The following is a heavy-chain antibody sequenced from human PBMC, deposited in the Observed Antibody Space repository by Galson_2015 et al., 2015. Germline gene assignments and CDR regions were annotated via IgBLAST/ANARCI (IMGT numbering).Heavy chain of an antibody. CDR3: ATQVDKPYYYYGMDV. CDR2: IYSGGST. CDR1: GITFSSYA. Sequence: SLRLSCAASGITFSSYAMNWVRQAPGKGLEWVSVIYSGGSTYYADSVKGRFTISRDNSKNTLYLQMNSLRAEDTAVFYCATQVDKPYYYYGMDVWGQGTTVTVSS. V-gene: IGHV3-53*01. J-gene: IGHJ6*02. D-gene: IGHD3-22*01.